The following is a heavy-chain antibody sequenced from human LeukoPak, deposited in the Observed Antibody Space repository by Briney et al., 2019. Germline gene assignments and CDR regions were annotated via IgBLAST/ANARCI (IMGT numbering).Heavy chain of an antibody. CDR1: GVYW. CDR2: INQDGSVI. J-gene: IGHJ4*02. CDR3: ATSSGAPGNM. Sequence: PGGSLRLSCAVSGVYWMSWVRQAPGKGLEWVANINQDGSVIYYVDSVKGRFTISRDNDKNSLYLQMNSLRAEDTGLYYCATSSGAPGNMWGQGTLVTVSS. V-gene: IGHV3-7*01. D-gene: IGHD2-8*02.